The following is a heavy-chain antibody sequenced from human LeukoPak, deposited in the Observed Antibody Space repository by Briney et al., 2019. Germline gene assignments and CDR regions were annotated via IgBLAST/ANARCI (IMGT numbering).Heavy chain of an antibody. V-gene: IGHV3-73*01. J-gene: IGHJ4*02. D-gene: IGHD3-10*01. CDR2: IRSTANGYAT. CDR1: GFTFSGSA. CDR3: TGNYYGSGSYADFDY. Sequence: AGGSLRLSCAASGFTFSGSALHWVRQASGKGLEWVGRIRSTANGYATAYAASVKGRFTISRDDSKNTAYLQMDSLKTEDTAVYYCTGNYYGSGSYADFDYWGRGTLVTVSS.